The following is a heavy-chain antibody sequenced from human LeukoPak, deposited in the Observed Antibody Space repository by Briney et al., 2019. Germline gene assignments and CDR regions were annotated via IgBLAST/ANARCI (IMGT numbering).Heavy chain of an antibody. J-gene: IGHJ4*02. V-gene: IGHV3-7*01. CDR2: INRDGGEF. Sequence: GRSLRLSCTASVFIFRNYWMACVRQAPGKGLEWVANINRDGGEFHYADSVKGRFTISRDNAKNSLHLQMKSLRAEDTAVYSCARDSGSWGQGTLVTVSS. CDR1: VFIFRNYW. CDR3: ARDSGS. D-gene: IGHD1-26*01.